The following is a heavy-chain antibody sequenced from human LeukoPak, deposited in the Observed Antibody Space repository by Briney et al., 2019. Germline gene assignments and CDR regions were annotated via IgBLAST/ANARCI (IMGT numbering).Heavy chain of an antibody. Sequence: SETLSLTCAVYGGSFSGYYWSWIRQPPGKGLERIWEIKHSGSTNYNPSLMSRVTISLDTSKNQCSLKLGSVTAADTAVYYCASRSALTGYLYYYYGMDVWGKGTTVTVSS. CDR3: ASRSALTGYLYYYYGMDV. CDR1: GGSFSGYY. J-gene: IGHJ6*04. CDR2: IKHSGST. V-gene: IGHV4-34*01. D-gene: IGHD3-9*01.